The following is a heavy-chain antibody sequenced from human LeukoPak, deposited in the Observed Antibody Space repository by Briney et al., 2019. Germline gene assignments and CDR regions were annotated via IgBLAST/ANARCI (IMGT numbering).Heavy chain of an antibody. J-gene: IGHJ6*03. D-gene: IGHD6-19*01. CDR1: GDSVSSNSAA. V-gene: IGHV6-1*01. Sequence: SQTLSLTCAISGDSVSSNSAAWNWIRQSPSRGLEWLGRTYYRSKWYNDYTVSVKSRITINPDTSKNQFSLQLNSVTPEGTAVYYCARGSSGWSGYYYYYYMDVWGKGTTVTVSS. CDR3: ARGSSGWSGYYYYYYMDV. CDR2: TYYRSKWYN.